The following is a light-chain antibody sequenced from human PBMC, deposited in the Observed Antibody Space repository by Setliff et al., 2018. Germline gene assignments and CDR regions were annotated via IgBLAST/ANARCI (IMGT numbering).Light chain of an antibody. CDR3: SSYAGSNNPDV. CDR1: SSDVGGYNY. V-gene: IGLV2-8*01. CDR2: EVS. Sequence: QSALAQPPSASGPPGQSVTISCTGTSSDVGGYNYVSWCQQHPGKAPKLMIYEVSKRPSGVPDRFSGSKSGNTASLTVSGLQAEDEADYYCSSYAGSNNPDVFGTGTKGTVL. J-gene: IGLJ1*01.